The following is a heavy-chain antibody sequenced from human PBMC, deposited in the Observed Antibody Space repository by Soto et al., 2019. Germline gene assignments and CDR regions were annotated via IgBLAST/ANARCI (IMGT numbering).Heavy chain of an antibody. CDR2: ISSDGNNK. Sequence: QVQPVESGGGAVQPGRSLRLSCAASGFTFDSHGMHWVRQAPGKGLEWVAVISSDGNNKYYADSVKGRFTISRDNFNNILYLQMSSLRAEDTAVYYCAKDLLPNTVTTCGSWGQGTLVTVSS. CDR3: AKDLLPNTVTTCGS. V-gene: IGHV3-30*18. CDR1: GFTFDSHG. D-gene: IGHD4-17*01. J-gene: IGHJ5*02.